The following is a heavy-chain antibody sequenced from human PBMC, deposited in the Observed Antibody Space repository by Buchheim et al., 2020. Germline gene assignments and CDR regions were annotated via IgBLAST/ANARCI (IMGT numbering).Heavy chain of an antibody. J-gene: IGHJ5*02. D-gene: IGHD3-10*02. V-gene: IGHV4-34*01. Sequence: QVQLQQWGAGLLEPSETLSLTCAVYGGSFSDDYWSWIRQPPGKGLEWIGEINHSGNTNYNPSLKSRVTTSLDTTKNQFSLKLSSVTAADTAVYYCARSTLGARYYVRAWGYWFDPWGQGTL. CDR3: ARSTLGARYYVRAWGYWFDP. CDR1: GGSFSDDY. CDR2: INHSGNT.